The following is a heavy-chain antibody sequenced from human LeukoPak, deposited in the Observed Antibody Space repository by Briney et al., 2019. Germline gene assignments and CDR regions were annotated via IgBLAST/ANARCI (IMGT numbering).Heavy chain of an antibody. CDR1: GATFSSYA. J-gene: IGHJ6*03. CDR3: ARDRAPYGVLWYYGTAGYYYYYMDV. Sequence: SVKVSCKASGATFSSYAISWVRQAPGQGLEWMGRIIPIFGTANYAQKFQGRVTITTDESTSTAYMELSSLRSKDTAVYYCARDRAPYGVLWYYGTAGYYYYYMDVWGKGTTVTVSS. D-gene: IGHD3-10*01. V-gene: IGHV1-69*05. CDR2: IIPIFGTA.